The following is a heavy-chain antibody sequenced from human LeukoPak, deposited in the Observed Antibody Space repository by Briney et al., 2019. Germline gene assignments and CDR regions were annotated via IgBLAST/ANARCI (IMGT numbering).Heavy chain of an antibody. CDR1: GFTFSSYA. Sequence: PGGSLRLSCAASGFTFSSYAMSWVRQAPGKGLEWVSAISGSGGSTYYADSVKGRFTISRDNSKNTLYLQMNSLRAEDTAVYYCARDKWELRGAFDIWGQGTMVTVSS. CDR2: ISGSGGST. J-gene: IGHJ3*02. V-gene: IGHV3-23*01. CDR3: ARDKWELRGAFDI. D-gene: IGHD1-26*01.